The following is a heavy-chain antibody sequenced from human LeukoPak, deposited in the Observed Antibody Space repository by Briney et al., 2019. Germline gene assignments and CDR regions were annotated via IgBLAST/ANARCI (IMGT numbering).Heavy chain of an antibody. Sequence: GGSLRLSCAVSGFIFSSYWMTWVRQAPGKGLEWVANIKEDGSEKYYVESVKGRFSISRDNAKNSLYLQMNSLRAEDTAVYYCGRAMGAAGHVLPVDYWGQGILVTVSS. V-gene: IGHV3-7*01. CDR3: GRAMGAAGHVLPVDY. J-gene: IGHJ4*02. CDR2: IKEDGSEK. D-gene: IGHD6-13*01. CDR1: GFIFSSYW.